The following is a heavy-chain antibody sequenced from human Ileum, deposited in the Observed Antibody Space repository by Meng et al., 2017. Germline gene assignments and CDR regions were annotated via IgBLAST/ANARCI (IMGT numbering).Heavy chain of an antibody. D-gene: IGHD1-26*01. V-gene: IGHV4-34*01. J-gene: IGHJ4*02. CDR2: IHYSGST. CDR1: GDSFTDYY. CDR3: ARRIRGGSYLG. Sequence: QLQLMRWGAGMLKPSETLSLTCNVYGDSFTDYYWSWIRQPPGKGLEWIGEIHYSGSTDYNPSLESRVTISEDTSQKQFSLRLSSVTAADTAVYYCARRIRGGSYLGWGQGTLVTVSS.